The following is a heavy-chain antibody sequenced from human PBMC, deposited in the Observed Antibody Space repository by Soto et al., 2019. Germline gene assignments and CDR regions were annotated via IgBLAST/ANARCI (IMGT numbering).Heavy chain of an antibody. CDR3: VRRWVFFDY. J-gene: IGHJ4*02. V-gene: IGHV4-4*02. CDR1: RGSVSSSDW. Sequence: SETLSLTCVVSRGSVSSSDWWSWVRQPPGKGLEWIGEIYHSGSTNYNPSLNSRVTISVDRSKNQFSLKLSSVTAADTAIYYCVRRWVFFDYWGQGILVTVSS. CDR2: IYHSGST. D-gene: IGHD6-13*01.